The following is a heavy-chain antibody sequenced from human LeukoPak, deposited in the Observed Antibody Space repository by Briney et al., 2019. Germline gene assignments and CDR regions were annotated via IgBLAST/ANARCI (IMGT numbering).Heavy chain of an antibody. CDR1: GGSISSGGYY. CDR2: IYYSGST. V-gene: IGHV4-31*03. CDR3: ARAGGFFSPFGY. Sequence: PSETLSLTCTASGGSISSGGYYWSWIRQHPGKGLEWIGYIYYSGSTYYNPSLKSRVTISVDTSKSQFSLKLSSVTAADTAVYYCARAGGFFSPFGYWGQGTLVTVSS. J-gene: IGHJ4*02. D-gene: IGHD3-16*01.